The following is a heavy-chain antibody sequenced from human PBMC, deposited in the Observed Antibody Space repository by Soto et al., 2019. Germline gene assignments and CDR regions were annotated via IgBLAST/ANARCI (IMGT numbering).Heavy chain of an antibody. D-gene: IGHD3-16*01. V-gene: IGHV1-8*01. Sequence: AASVKVSCKASGYSFTNNDVSWVRQATGQGLEWMGWMNPGSGDTGYAQKFQGRATMTRDISIATAYMELSSLRSDDTAIYYCARMATFGSLNWFDPWGQGTLVTVSS. J-gene: IGHJ5*02. CDR1: GYSFTNND. CDR3: ARMATFGSLNWFDP. CDR2: MNPGSGDT.